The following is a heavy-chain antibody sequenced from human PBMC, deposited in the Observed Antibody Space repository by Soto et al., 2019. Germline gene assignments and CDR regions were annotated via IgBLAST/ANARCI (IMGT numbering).Heavy chain of an antibody. Sequence: QVTLKESGPTLVKPTQTLTLTCTVSGLSLRTTGVGVGWVRQPPGKALEWLALLYWDDDKRYSPSLRSRLTIANDISEKQVVLTRTNMDTVDTATYYCVQIRCGGACLEIYSSHAYNGLDVWGQGTTVTVSS. CDR2: LYWDDDK. CDR1: GLSLRTTGVG. J-gene: IGHJ6*02. V-gene: IGHV2-5*02. CDR3: VQIRCGGACLEIYSSHAYNGLDV. D-gene: IGHD2-21*02.